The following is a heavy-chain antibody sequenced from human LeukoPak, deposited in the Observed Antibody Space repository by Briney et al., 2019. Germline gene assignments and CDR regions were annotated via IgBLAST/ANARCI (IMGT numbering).Heavy chain of an antibody. Sequence: PGGSLRLSCAASGFTFSGYWMSWVRQAPGKGLEWVSCISSSSTYIYYADSVRGRFAISRDNAKNSLYLQMNSLRAEDTAVYYCARENHGSFDYWGQGSLVTVSS. CDR1: GFTFSGYW. V-gene: IGHV3-21*01. CDR2: ISSSSTYI. CDR3: ARENHGSFDY. D-gene: IGHD1-14*01. J-gene: IGHJ4*02.